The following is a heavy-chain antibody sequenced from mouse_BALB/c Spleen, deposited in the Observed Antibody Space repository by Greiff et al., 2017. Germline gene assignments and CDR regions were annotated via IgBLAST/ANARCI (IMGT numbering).Heavy chain of an antibody. J-gene: IGHJ1*01. CDR3: NAWGYGSSYDWYFDV. CDR2: ISSGGST. Sequence: EVKLMESGGGLVKPGGSLKLSCAASGFTFSSYAMSWVRQTPEKRLEWVASISSGGSTYYPDSVKGRFTISRDNARNILYLQMSSLTSEDTAVYYCNAWGYGSSYDWYFDVWGAGTTVTVSS. CDR1: GFTFSSYA. D-gene: IGHD1-1*01. V-gene: IGHV5-6-5*01.